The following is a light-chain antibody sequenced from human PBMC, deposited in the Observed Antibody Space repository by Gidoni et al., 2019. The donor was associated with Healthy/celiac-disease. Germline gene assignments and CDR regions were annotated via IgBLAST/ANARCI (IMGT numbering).Light chain of an antibody. CDR2: GAS. CDR3: QQYGSLSVT. V-gene: IGKV3-20*01. Sequence: ETELTQSPGTLSLSPGERATLSCRASQSYSNNYLAWYQQKPGQAPRPLIYGASSRATGIPDRFSGSGSGTDFTLTINRLEPEDFAVYYCQQYGSLSVTFGEGTKVEIK. J-gene: IGKJ4*01. CDR1: QSYSNNY.